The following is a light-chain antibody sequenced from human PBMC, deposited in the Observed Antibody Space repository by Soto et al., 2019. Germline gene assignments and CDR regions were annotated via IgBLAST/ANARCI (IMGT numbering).Light chain of an antibody. CDR1: QSVGNN. CDR2: GAY. V-gene: IGKV3-15*01. Sequence: EIVMTQSPATLSVSPLERTTLSFMASQSVGNNLAWYQQKPGQAPRLLIYGAYTRATGIPARFSGSGSGTDFTLTISSLQSEDFAVYYCQHYNYWPPKTFGQGTKVDIK. CDR3: QHYNYWPPKT. J-gene: IGKJ1*01.